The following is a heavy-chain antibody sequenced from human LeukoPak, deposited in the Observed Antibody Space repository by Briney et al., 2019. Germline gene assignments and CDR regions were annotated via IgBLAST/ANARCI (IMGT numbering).Heavy chain of an antibody. CDR2: INPLSGAT. D-gene: IGHD1-26*01. V-gene: IGHV1-2*06. CDR3: ARPQPWEYAFDV. Sequence: GASVKVSCKASGGTFSSYAISWVRQAPGQGLEWMGRINPLSGATNYAQKFQGRVSMTRDTSITTAYMELRRVRSDDTAIYFCARPQPWEYAFDVWGQGTMVTVSS. J-gene: IGHJ3*01. CDR1: GGTFSSYA.